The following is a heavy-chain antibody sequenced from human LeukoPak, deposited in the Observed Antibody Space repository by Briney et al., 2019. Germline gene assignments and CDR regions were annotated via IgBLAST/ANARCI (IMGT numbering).Heavy chain of an antibody. CDR3: ARHGGGVDVVVPDVDFDS. J-gene: IGHJ4*02. CDR1: GFSFIKYC. CDR2: IWFNGGKK. V-gene: IGHV3-33*03. Sequence: GGSLCLSCAVSGFSFIKYCMRWVRQAPGKGLEWVGVIWFNGGKKYYPDSVKGQFNISRDNSKITVYQQMNSLKVDDMAVYYCARHGGGVDVVVPDVDFDSWGQGTLVTVSS. D-gene: IGHD2-2*01.